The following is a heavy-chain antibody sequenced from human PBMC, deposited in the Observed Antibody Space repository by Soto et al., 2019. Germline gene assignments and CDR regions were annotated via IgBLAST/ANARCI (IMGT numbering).Heavy chain of an antibody. CDR2: INHSGST. Sequence: ETLSLTCAVYGGSFSGYYWSWIRQPPGKGLEWIGEINHSGSTNYNPSLKSRDTISVDTSKNQFSLKLSSVTAADTAVYYCARGRVRYYGSGSNTNYGMDGWGQGTTVSVSS. D-gene: IGHD3-10*01. V-gene: IGHV4-34*01. CDR1: GGSFSGYY. J-gene: IGHJ6*02. CDR3: ARGRVRYYGSGSNTNYGMDG.